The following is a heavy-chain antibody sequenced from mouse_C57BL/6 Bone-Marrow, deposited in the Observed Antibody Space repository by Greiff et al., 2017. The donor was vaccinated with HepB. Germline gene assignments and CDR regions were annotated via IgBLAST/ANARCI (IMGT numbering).Heavy chain of an antibody. CDR2: IDPENGDT. J-gene: IGHJ1*03. CDR1: GFNIKDDY. CDR3: TTRYSNLWYFDV. D-gene: IGHD2-5*01. Sequence: EVQLQESGAELVRPGASVKLSCTASGFNIKDDYMHWVKQRPEQGLEWIGWIDPENGDTEYASKFQGKATITADTSSNTAYLQLSSLTSEDTAVYYCTTRYSNLWYFDVWGTGTTVTVSS. V-gene: IGHV14-4*01.